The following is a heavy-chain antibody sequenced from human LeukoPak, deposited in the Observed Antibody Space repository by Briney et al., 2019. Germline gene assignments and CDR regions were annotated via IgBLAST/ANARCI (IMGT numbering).Heavy chain of an antibody. CDR1: GGSISSSSYY. Sequence: SETLSLTCTVSGGSISSSSYYWGWIRQPPGKGLEWIGSIYYSGSTYYNPSLKSRVTISVDTSKNQFSLKLSSVTAADTAVYYCARAKWLRLPLLGYYFDYWGQGTLVTVSS. D-gene: IGHD5-12*01. CDR3: ARAKWLRLPLLGYYFDY. V-gene: IGHV4-39*01. CDR2: IYYSGST. J-gene: IGHJ4*02.